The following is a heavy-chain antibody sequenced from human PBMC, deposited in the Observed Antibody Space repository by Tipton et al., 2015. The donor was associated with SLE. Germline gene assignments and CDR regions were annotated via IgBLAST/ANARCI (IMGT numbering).Heavy chain of an antibody. V-gene: IGHV3-30*04. CDR2: ISYDGSNK. CDR1: GFTFSSYA. J-gene: IGHJ2*01. CDR3: ARDLRERNGWELKNRYFDL. D-gene: IGHD1-26*01. Sequence: SLRLSCAAPGFTFSSYAMHWVRQAPGKGLEWVAVISYDGSNKYYADSVKGRFTISRDNSKNTLYLQMNSLRAEDTAVYYCARDLRERNGWELKNRYFDLWGRGTLVSVSS.